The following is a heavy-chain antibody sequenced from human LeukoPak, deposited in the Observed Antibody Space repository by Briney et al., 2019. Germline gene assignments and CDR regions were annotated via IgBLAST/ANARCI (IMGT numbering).Heavy chain of an antibody. V-gene: IGHV4-39*07. CDR2: IYYSGST. CDR1: GGSISSSSYY. Sequence: SETLSLTCTVSGGSISSSSYYWGWIRQPPGKGLEWIGSIYYSGSTYYNPSLKSRVTISVDTSENQFSLKLSSVTAADTAVYYCAIGSGRYPAFDIWGQGTMVTVSS. CDR3: AIGSGRYPAFDI. D-gene: IGHD1-14*01. J-gene: IGHJ3*02.